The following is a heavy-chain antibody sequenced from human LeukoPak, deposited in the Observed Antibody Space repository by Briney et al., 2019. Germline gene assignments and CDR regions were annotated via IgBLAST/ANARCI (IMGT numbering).Heavy chain of an antibody. CDR1: GFTFSNYW. D-gene: IGHD6-13*01. Sequence: GGSLRLSCAASGFTFSNYWMHWARQAPGKGLVWVARINSDGSSTNYADSVKGRFTISRDNAKNTLYLQMSSLRAEDTAVYYCARRGTYSTSCYDYWDQGTLVTVSS. J-gene: IGHJ4*02. CDR2: INSDGSST. V-gene: IGHV3-74*01. CDR3: ARRGTYSTSCYDY.